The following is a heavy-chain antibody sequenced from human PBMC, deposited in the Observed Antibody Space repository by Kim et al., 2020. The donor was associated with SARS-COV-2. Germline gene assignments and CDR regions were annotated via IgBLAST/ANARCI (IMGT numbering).Heavy chain of an antibody. CDR1: GGPISSSNW. CDR3: ALLVGTTVTKLYFDY. Sequence: SETLSLTCAVSGGPISSSNWWSWVRQPPGKGLEWIGEIYHSGSTNYNPFLKSRVTISVDKSKNQFSLKLSSVTAADTAVYYCALLVGTTVTKLYFDYWGQGTLVTVSS. D-gene: IGHD4-17*01. J-gene: IGHJ4*02. CDR2: IYHSGST. V-gene: IGHV4-4*02.